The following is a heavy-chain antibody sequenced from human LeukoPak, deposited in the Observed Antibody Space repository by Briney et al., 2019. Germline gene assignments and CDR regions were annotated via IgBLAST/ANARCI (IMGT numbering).Heavy chain of an antibody. V-gene: IGHV4-59*01. CDR2: IYYSGST. CDR1: GGSISSYY. CDR3: ARRYSTGWYGYYFDY. Sequence: SETLSLTCTVSGGSISSYYWSWIRQPPGKGLEWIGYIYYSGSTNYNPSLKSRVTISVDTSKSQFSLKLSSVTAADTAVYYCARRYSTGWYGYYFDYWGQGTLVTVSS. D-gene: IGHD6-19*01. J-gene: IGHJ4*02.